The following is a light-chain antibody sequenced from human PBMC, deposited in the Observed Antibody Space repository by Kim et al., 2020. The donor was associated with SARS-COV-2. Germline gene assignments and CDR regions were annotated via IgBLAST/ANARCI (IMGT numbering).Light chain of an antibody. CDR3: SSYTSSNTPV. CDR1: SIDIGGFNY. CDR2: DVS. J-gene: IGLJ1*01. Sequence: GQSITCPSTGTSIDIGGFNYVSWYQQHPGKAPKLVIYDVSNRPSGVSNRFSGSKSGNTASLTISGLQAEDEADYYCSSYTSSNTPVFGAGTKVTVL. V-gene: IGLV2-14*03.